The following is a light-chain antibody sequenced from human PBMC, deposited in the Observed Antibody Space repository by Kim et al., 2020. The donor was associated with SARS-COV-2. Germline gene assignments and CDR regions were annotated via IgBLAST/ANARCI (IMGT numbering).Light chain of an antibody. CDR3: QSYDSDSQGV. J-gene: IGLJ3*02. Sequence: KTVTVSCTRSSGSIANSHVHWYQQRPGSSPTTVVYDDNQRPSGVPDRFSASIDSSSNSAALTISGLKTEDEADYYCQSYDSDSQGVFGGGTQLTDL. CDR1: SGSIANSH. V-gene: IGLV6-57*01. CDR2: DDN.